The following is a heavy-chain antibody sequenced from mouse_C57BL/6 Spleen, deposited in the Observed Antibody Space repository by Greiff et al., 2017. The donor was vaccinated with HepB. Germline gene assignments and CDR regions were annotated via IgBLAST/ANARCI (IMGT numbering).Heavy chain of an antibody. CDR2: ISSGSSTI. J-gene: IGHJ2*01. V-gene: IGHV5-17*01. D-gene: IGHD1-1*01. CDR3: ARGVNYYGSSP. Sequence: EVQLQQSGGGLVKPGGSLKLSCAASGFTFSDYGMHWVRQAPEKGLEWVAYISSGSSTIYYADTVKGRFTISRDNAKNTLFLQMTSLRSEDTAMYYCARGVNYYGSSPWGQGTTLTVSS. CDR1: GFTFSDYG.